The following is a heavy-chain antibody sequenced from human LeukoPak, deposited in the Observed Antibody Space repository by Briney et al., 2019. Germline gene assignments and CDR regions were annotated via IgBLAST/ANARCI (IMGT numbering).Heavy chain of an antibody. J-gene: IGHJ3*02. V-gene: IGHV4-59*13. CDR3: ARAGYSYGIDAFDI. D-gene: IGHD5-18*01. CDR1: GGSISSYS. CDR2: IYDSGYT. Sequence: SETLSLTCNVSGGSISSYSWSWIRQPPGKGLDWIGYIYDSGYTKYNPSLKSRVAISRDPSDYQFSLKLSSVTAADTAVYYCARAGYSYGIDAFDIWGQGALVTVSS.